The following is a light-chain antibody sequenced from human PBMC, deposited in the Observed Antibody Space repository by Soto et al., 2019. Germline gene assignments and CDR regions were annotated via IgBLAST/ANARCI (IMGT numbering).Light chain of an antibody. J-gene: IGLJ1*01. CDR1: SSDVGGYNY. Sequence: QSVLTQPASVSGSPGQSITISCTGTSSDVGGYNYVSWYQQHPGKAPKLMIYEVSNRPSRVSNRFSGSKSGNTASLTISGLQAEDEADYYCSSYTGSSTSNYVFETGTKLTVL. CDR3: SSYTGSSTSNYV. CDR2: EVS. V-gene: IGLV2-14*01.